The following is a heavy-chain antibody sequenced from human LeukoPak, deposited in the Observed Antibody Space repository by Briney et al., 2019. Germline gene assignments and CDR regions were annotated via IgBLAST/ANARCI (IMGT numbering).Heavy chain of an antibody. V-gene: IGHV4-39*07. CDR1: GGSISSSSYY. CDR3: ARDRRYYDSSGLGYFDL. D-gene: IGHD3-22*01. Sequence: SETLSLTCTVSGGSISSSSYYWGWIRQPPGRGLEWIGSIYYSGSTYYNPSLKSRVTISVDTSKNQFSLKLSSVTAADTAVYYCARDRRYYDSSGLGYFDLRGRGTLVTVSS. J-gene: IGHJ2*01. CDR2: IYYSGST.